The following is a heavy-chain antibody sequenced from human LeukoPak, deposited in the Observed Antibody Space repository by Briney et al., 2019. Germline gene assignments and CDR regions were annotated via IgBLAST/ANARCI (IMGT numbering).Heavy chain of an antibody. J-gene: IGHJ4*02. V-gene: IGHV4-34*01. Sequence: SETLSLTCAVYGGSFSGYYWSWIRQPPGKGLEWIGEINHSGSTNYNPSLKSRVTISVDTSKNQFSLKLSSVTAADTAVYYCARGQWDRFVVVPAAKGARLDYWGQGTVVTVSS. CDR1: GGSFSGYY. CDR2: INHSGST. D-gene: IGHD2-2*01. CDR3: ARGQWDRFVVVPAAKGARLDY.